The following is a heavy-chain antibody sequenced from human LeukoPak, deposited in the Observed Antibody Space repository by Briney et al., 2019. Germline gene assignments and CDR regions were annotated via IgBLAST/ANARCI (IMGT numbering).Heavy chain of an antibody. CDR1: GGSIRSSL. J-gene: IGHJ6*03. Sequence: SETLSLTCTVSGGSIRSSLWSWIRQPPGKGLEWIGYIYYSGSTNYNPSLKSRVTISVETSKNQFSLKLSSVTAADTAVYYCARDYLGSYYYMDVWGKGTTVTVSS. D-gene: IGHD3-16*01. CDR2: IYYSGST. V-gene: IGHV4-59*01. CDR3: ARDYLGSYYYMDV.